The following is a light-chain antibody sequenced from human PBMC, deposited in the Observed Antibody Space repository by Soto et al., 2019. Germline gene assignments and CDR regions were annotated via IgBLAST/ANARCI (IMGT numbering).Light chain of an antibody. Sequence: QYVRTQPPSASGTPGQRVTISCSGSSSNIGSNTVNWYQQLPGTAPKRLIYSNNQRPSGVHDRFSGSKSGTSASLAISGLQSEDEADYYCAAWDDSLNGHYVFGTGTKVTVL. CDR3: AAWDDSLNGHYV. CDR2: SNN. V-gene: IGLV1-44*01. CDR1: SSNIGSNT. J-gene: IGLJ1*01.